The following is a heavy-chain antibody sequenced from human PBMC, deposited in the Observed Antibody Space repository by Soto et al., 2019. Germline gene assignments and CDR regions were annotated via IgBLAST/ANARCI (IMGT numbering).Heavy chain of an antibody. CDR1: GFTFSSYS. Sequence: EVQLVESGGGLVKPGGSLRLSCAASGFTFSSYSMNWVRQAPGKGLEWISSISSSSSYIYYADSVKGRFTISRDNAKNSLYLQMNSLRAEDTAVYYCARGPPYYYYGMDVWGQGTTFTVSS. J-gene: IGHJ6*02. V-gene: IGHV3-21*01. CDR3: ARGPPYYYYGMDV. CDR2: ISSSSSYI.